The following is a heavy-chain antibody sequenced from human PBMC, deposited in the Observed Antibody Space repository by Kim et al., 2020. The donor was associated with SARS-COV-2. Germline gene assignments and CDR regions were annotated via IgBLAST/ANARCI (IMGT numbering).Heavy chain of an antibody. CDR3: AAGAVYYYDSSGYPPANY. CDR1: GGSISSYY. D-gene: IGHD3-22*01. J-gene: IGHJ4*02. V-gene: IGHV4-59*01. CDR2: IYYSGST. Sequence: SETLSLTCTVSGGSISSYYWSWIRQPPGKGLEWIGYIYYSGSTNYNPSLKSRVTISVDTSKNQFSLKLSSVTAADTAVYYCAAGAVYYYDSSGYPPANYWGQGTLVTVSS.